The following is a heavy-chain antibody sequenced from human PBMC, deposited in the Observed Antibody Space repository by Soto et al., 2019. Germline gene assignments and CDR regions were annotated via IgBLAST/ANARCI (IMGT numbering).Heavy chain of an antibody. CDR2: IKKITDGGTT. CDR1: GFTFSKAW. V-gene: IGHV3-15*01. CDR3: TTDSGVTAVYFDL. D-gene: IGHD2-21*02. J-gene: IGHJ3*01. Sequence: EVQLVESGGGLVKPGGSLRLSCAVSGFTFSKAWMSWVRQAPGKGLEWVGRIKKITDGGTTDYAAPVKGRFAASRDDSKNTLYLQMNSLKTEYTAVYYCTTDSGVTAVYFDLWGQGTMVTVSS.